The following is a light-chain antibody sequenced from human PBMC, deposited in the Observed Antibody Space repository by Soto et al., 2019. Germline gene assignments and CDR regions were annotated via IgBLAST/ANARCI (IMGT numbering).Light chain of an antibody. Sequence: DIQMTQSPSTLSGSVGYRVTITCRASQTISSWLAWYQQKPGKAPKLLTYKASTLKSGVPSRFSGSGSGTEFTLTISSLQPDDFATYFCHSRAFGQGTRREIK. V-gene: IGKV1-5*03. CDR1: QTISSW. CDR2: KAS. J-gene: IGKJ5*01. CDR3: HSRA.